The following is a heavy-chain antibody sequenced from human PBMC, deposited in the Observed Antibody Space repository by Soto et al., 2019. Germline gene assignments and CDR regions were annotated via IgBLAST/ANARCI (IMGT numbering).Heavy chain of an antibody. CDR1: GFTFSSYA. CDR2: ISYDGSNK. J-gene: IGHJ4*02. Sequence: QVQLVESGGGVVQPGRSLRLSCAASGFTFSSYAMHWVRQAPGKGLEWVAVISYDGSNKYYADSVKGRFTISRDNSKNTLYLQMNSRRAEDTAVYYCASHPQRYSSGWADYWGQGTLVTVSS. CDR3: ASHPQRYSSGWADY. V-gene: IGHV3-30-3*01. D-gene: IGHD6-19*01.